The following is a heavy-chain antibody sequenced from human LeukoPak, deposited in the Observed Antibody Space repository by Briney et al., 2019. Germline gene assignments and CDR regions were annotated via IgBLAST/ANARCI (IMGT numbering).Heavy chain of an antibody. J-gene: IGHJ6*04. Sequence: ASVKVSCKASGYTFTSYAMHWVRQAPGQRLEWMGWINAGNGNTKYSQKFQGRVTITRDTSASTAYTELSSLRSGDTAVYYCARGGSGSFYYYYGMDVWGKGTTVTVSS. CDR1: GYTFTSYA. V-gene: IGHV1-3*01. D-gene: IGHD3-10*01. CDR3: ARGGSGSFYYYYGMDV. CDR2: INAGNGNT.